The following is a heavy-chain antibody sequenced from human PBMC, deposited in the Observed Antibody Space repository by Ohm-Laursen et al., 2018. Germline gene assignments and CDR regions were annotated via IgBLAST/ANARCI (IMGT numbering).Heavy chain of an antibody. CDR2: ISSSGSTI. V-gene: IGHV3-11*01. CDR3: ASLKPPLFYYGMDV. Sequence: SLRLSCAASGFTFSDYYMSWIRQAPGKGLEWVSYISSSGSTIYYADSVMGRFTISRDNAKNSLYLQMNSLRAEDTAVYYCASLKPPLFYYGMDVWGQGTTVTVS. CDR1: GFTFSDYY. J-gene: IGHJ6*02.